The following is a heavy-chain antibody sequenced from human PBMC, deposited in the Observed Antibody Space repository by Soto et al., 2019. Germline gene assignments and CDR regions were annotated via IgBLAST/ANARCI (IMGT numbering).Heavy chain of an antibody. CDR1: GGAIGSHY. CDR2: IYYRGTT. Sequence: QVQLQESGPGLVKASETLSLTCIISGGAIGSHYWSWIRQPPGKALEWIGYIYYRGTTRYNPSLKSRLTLSVDTSTNQFSLNLTSVTAADTATYYCARGRREDVFNIWGQGTGVTVSS. CDR3: ARGRREDVFNI. D-gene: IGHD1-26*01. V-gene: IGHV4-59*11. J-gene: IGHJ3*02.